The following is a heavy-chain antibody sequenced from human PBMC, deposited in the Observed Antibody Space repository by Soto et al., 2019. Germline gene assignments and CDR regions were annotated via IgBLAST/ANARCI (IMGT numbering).Heavy chain of an antibody. CDR1: GGTFSSYA. CDR3: ARDSGYSSHYYYYGMDV. V-gene: IGHV1-69*13. Sequence: SVKVSCKASGGTFSSYAISWVRQAPGQGLEWMGGIIPIFGTANYAQKFQGRVTITADESTSTAYMELSSLRSEDTAVYYCARDSGYSSHYYYYGMDVWGQGTTVTVSS. CDR2: IIPIFGTA. J-gene: IGHJ6*02. D-gene: IGHD5-18*01.